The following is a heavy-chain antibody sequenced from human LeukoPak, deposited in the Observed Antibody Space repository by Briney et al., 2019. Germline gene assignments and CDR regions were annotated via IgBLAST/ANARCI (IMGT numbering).Heavy chain of an antibody. Sequence: PSETLSLTCAVYGGSFSGYYWSWIRQPPGKGLEWIGEINHSGSTNYNPSLKSRVTISVDTSKNQFSLKLSSVTAADTAVYYCATLTTVTTKYYYYYMDVWGKGTTVTVSS. J-gene: IGHJ6*03. D-gene: IGHD4-17*01. V-gene: IGHV4-34*01. CDR1: GGSFSGYY. CDR3: ATLTTVTTKYYYYYMDV. CDR2: INHSGST.